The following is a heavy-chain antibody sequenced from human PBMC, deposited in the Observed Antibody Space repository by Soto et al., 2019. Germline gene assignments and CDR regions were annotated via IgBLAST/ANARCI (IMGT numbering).Heavy chain of an antibody. CDR1: GFTFSYYA. V-gene: IGHV3-23*01. CDR3: AKVPRAHSKVY. Sequence: GGSLRLSCAASGFTFSYYALAWVRQSPGKGLEWVSAIRGSGDFIYYENSVKGRFTISRDNSKNTVYLQMNSLRVEDTAVYYCAKVPRAHSKVYWGQGTQVTVSS. J-gene: IGHJ4*02. D-gene: IGHD4-4*01. CDR2: IRGSGDFI.